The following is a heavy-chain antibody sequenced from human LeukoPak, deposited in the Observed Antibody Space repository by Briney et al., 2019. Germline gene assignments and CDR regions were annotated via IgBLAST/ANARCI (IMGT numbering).Heavy chain of an antibody. CDR2: INKDGSEM. V-gene: IGHV3-7*01. CDR1: RFTFSDYW. CDR3: ATYTQSWGVPGGADY. J-gene: IGHJ4*01. D-gene: IGHD2-8*02. Sequence: PGGSLRLSCAVSRFTFSDYWMRWVRQAPGKGLEWVAAINKDGSEMRYVDSVKGRFTISRDNARNSVYLQMTSLGAEDTAVYYCATYTQSWGVPGGADYWGLGTLVTVSS.